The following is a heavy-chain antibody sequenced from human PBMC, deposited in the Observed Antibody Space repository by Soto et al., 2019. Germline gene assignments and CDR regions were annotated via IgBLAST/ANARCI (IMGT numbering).Heavy chain of an antibody. CDR3: ARAMTTVTTGYYYYYVDV. Sequence: QVQLVQSGAEVKKPGASVKVSCKASGYTFTSYGISWVRQAPGQGLEWMGWISAYNGNTNYAQKLQGRVTMTTDTSTSSAYMELRSLRSDDTAVYYCARAMTTVTTGYYYYYVDVLGKGTTVTVAS. D-gene: IGHD4-17*01. CDR2: ISAYNGNT. V-gene: IGHV1-18*01. J-gene: IGHJ6*03. CDR1: GYTFTSYG.